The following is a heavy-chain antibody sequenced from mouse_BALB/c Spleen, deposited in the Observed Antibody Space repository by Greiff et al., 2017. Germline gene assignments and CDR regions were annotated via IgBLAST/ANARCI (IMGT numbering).Heavy chain of an antibody. CDR1: GFNIKDTY. J-gene: IGHJ3*01. V-gene: IGHV14-3*02. Sequence: EVQLVESGAELVKPGASVKLSCTASGFNIKDTYMHWVKQRPEQGLEWIGRIDPANGNTKYDPKFQGKATITADTSSNTAYLQLSSLTSEDTAVYYCAREGYYGSSYVGFAYWGQGTLVTVSA. CDR2: IDPANGNT. CDR3: AREGYYGSSYVGFAY. D-gene: IGHD1-1*01.